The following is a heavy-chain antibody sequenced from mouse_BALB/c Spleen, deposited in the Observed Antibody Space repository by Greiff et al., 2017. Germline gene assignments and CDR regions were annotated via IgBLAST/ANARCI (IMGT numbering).Heavy chain of an antibody. CDR1: GFSLTSYG. D-gene: IGHD2-4*01. CDR2: IWSGGST. J-gene: IGHJ4*01. V-gene: IGHV2-2*02. CDR3: ARISTMITTEDAMDY. Sequence: VKLVESGPGLVQPSQSLSITCTVSGFSLTSYGVHWVRQSPGKGLEWLGVIWSGGSTDYNAAFISRLSISKDNSKSQVFFKMNSLQANDTAIYYCARISTMITTEDAMDYWGQGTSVTVSS.